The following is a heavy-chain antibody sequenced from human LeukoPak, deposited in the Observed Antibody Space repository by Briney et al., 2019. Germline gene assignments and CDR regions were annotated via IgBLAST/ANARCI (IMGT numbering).Heavy chain of an antibody. CDR2: MYIEGRT. D-gene: IGHD5-12*01. CDR1: GFTVSGNY. Sequence: GGSLRLSCAASGFTVSGNYMSWVRLAPGKGLEWVSVMYIEGRTNYADSVRGRFTISRDNSKNTLYLQMNSLRAEDTAVYYCARGRYEFSAGMDVWGQGTTVPVSS. V-gene: IGHV3-53*01. J-gene: IGHJ6*02. CDR3: ARGRYEFSAGMDV.